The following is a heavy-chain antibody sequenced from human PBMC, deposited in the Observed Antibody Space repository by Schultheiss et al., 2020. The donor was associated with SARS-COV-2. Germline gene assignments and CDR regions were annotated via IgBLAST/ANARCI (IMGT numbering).Heavy chain of an antibody. V-gene: IGHV1-2*04. CDR2: INPNSGGT. CDR1: GYTFTGYY. CDR3: ARDKPDFWGGYYYYYGMDV. Sequence: ASVKVSCKASGYTFTGYYMHWVRQAPGQGLEWMGWINPNSGGTNYAQKFQGWVTMTRDTSISTAYMELSRLRSDDTAVYYCARDKPDFWGGYYYYYGMDVWGQGTTVTVSS. J-gene: IGHJ6*02. D-gene: IGHD3-3*01.